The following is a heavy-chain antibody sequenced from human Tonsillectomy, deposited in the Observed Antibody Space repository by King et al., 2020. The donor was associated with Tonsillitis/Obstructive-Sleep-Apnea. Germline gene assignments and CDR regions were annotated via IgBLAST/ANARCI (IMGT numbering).Heavy chain of an antibody. Sequence: VQLQQWGAGLLKPSETLSLTCAVYGGSFSGYFWRWIRQAPGEGLEWIGEINHSGSTNYNPSLKSRVTISVDTSKNQFSLKLSSVTAADTAVYYCARGAEYYFDHWGQGTLVTVSS. CDR3: ARGAEYYFDH. CDR2: INHSGST. V-gene: IGHV4-34*01. J-gene: IGHJ4*02. CDR1: GGSFSGYF.